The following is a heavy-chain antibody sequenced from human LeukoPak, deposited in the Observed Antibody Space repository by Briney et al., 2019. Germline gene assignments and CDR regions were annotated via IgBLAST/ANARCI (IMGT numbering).Heavy chain of an antibody. CDR2: IYYSGST. CDR3: ARGGFYFDY. Sequence: SETLSLTCTVSGGSISSAHYYWSWIRQPPGKGLEWIGYIYYSGSTDYTPSLKSRVAISVDTSKNQFFLKLSSATAADTAVYYCARGGFYFDYWGQETLVTVSS. D-gene: IGHD3-10*01. CDR1: GGSISSAHYY. J-gene: IGHJ4*02. V-gene: IGHV4-30-4*01.